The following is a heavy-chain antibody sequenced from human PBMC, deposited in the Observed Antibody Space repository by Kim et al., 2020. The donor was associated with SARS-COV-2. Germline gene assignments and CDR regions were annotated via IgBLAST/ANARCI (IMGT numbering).Heavy chain of an antibody. CDR3: ARYDSSTYSFAFDL. D-gene: IGHD3-22*01. J-gene: IGHJ2*01. CDR1: GFTLTTCS. Sequence: GGSLRLSCAASGFTLTTCSMNWVRQAPGKGLEWVSSISSRGSFIYYADSVKGRFTISRDIAKNSLHLQMDSLRDEDTAVYYCARYDSSTYSFAFDLGGRG. CDR2: ISSRGSFI. V-gene: IGHV3-21*01.